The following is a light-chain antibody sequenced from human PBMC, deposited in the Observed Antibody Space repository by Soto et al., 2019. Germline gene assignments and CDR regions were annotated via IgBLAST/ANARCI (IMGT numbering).Light chain of an antibody. CDR3: QQYYSTPQLT. Sequence: DIVMTQSPDSLAVSLGERATINCKSSQSVLYSSNNKNYLAWYQQKPGQPPKLLIYWASTRESGVPDRFSGSGSGTDCTLTSSSLQAEDVAVYYCQQYYSTPQLTFGGGTKVEIK. CDR1: QSVLYSSNNKNY. V-gene: IGKV4-1*01. CDR2: WAS. J-gene: IGKJ4*01.